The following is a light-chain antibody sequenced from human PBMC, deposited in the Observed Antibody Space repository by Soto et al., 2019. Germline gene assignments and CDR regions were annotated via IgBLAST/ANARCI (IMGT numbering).Light chain of an antibody. CDR3: QQRTNWRIT. J-gene: IGKJ1*01. CDR1: QSVSSS. Sequence: EIVLTQSPATLSLSPGERATLSCRASQSVSSSLAWYQQKPGQSPRLLIYDTSNRATGIPARFSGSGSETDFTLTISSLEPEDFAVYYCQQRTNWRITFGQGTKVDIK. V-gene: IGKV3-11*01. CDR2: DTS.